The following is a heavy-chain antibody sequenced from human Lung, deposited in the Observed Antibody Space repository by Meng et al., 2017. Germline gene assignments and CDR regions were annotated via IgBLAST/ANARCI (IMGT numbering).Heavy chain of an antibody. CDR1: DYTFTGYG. Sequence: QVHPVQSGAEVKKPGASVKVSCKSSDYTFTGYGVSWVRQAPGQGLEWMAWLGAHDGDRSHAPRFQGRVTVTADRLMATSFMELRNLRYDDTAVYYCARGTPGRSYSDFWGQGTLVTVSS. J-gene: IGHJ4*02. CDR3: ARGTPGRSYSDF. CDR2: LGAHDGDR. V-gene: IGHV1-18*04. D-gene: IGHD3-10*01.